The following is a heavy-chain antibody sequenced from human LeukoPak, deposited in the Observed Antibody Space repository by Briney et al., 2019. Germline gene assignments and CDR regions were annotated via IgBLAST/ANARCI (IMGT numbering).Heavy chain of an antibody. D-gene: IGHD1-26*01. CDR3: AKGSVYRVGATIFDY. V-gene: IGHV3-11*01. CDR1: GFTFSDYY. Sequence: GGSLRLSCAASGFTFSDYYMSWIRQAPGKGLEWVSYISSSGSTIYYADSVKGRFTISRDDAKNSLYLQMNSLRAEDTAVYYCAKGSVYRVGATIFDYWGQGTLVTVSS. CDR2: ISSSGSTI. J-gene: IGHJ4*02.